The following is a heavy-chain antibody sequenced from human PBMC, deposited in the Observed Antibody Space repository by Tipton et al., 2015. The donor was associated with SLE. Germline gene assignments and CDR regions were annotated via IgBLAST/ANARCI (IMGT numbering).Heavy chain of an antibody. V-gene: IGHV4-39*02. CDR3: ARGAKERITLVRVRPYYFDY. CDR1: GASISSSGYY. Sequence: TLSLTCTVSGASISSSGYYWCWFRQPPGKGLEWIGESNPSGSTNYNPSLKSRVTISVDTSKKQLSLKLTSVTAADTSVYYCARGAKERITLVRVRPYYFDYWGQGTLVTVSS. CDR2: SNPSGST. J-gene: IGHJ4*02. D-gene: IGHD3-10*01.